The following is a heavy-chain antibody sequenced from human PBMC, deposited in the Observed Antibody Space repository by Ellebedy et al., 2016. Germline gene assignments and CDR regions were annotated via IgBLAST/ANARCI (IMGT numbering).Heavy chain of an antibody. Sequence: ASVKVSCXASGYTFTSYYMHWVRQAPGQGLEWMGIINPSGGSTSYAQKFQGRVTMTRDTSTSTVYMELSSLRSEDTAVYYCARDTDEMATIMPFDYWGQGTLVTVSS. CDR3: ARDTDEMATIMPFDY. CDR2: INPSGGST. J-gene: IGHJ4*02. V-gene: IGHV1-46*01. D-gene: IGHD5-24*01. CDR1: GYTFTSYY.